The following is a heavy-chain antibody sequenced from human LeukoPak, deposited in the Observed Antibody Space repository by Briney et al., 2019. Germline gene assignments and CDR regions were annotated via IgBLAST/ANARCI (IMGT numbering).Heavy chain of an antibody. J-gene: IGHJ3*02. D-gene: IGHD3-22*01. Sequence: GGSLRLSCAASGFTFSDYYMSWIRQAPGKGLEWVSYISSSGSTIYYADSVKGRFAISRDNAKNSLYLQMNSLRAEDTAVYYCAKNGNSSGYYYDAFDIWGQGTMVTVSS. V-gene: IGHV3-11*01. CDR2: ISSSGSTI. CDR3: AKNGNSSGYYYDAFDI. CDR1: GFTFSDYY.